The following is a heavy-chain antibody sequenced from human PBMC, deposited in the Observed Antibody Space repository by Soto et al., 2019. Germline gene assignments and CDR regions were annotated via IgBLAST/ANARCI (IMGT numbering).Heavy chain of an antibody. D-gene: IGHD2-21*02. CDR2: IHHSGST. CDR1: GGSISSGEFY. J-gene: IGHJ4*02. V-gene: IGHV4-31*03. Sequence: PSETLSLTCTVSGGSISSGEFYWSWIRQHPGKGLEYIGYIHHSGSTYYNPSLRSRVTILVDTSKNQFSLEVTSVTAADTAVYYCARGVLYRDYYLYSWGQGTLVTISS. CDR3: ARGVLYRDYYLYS.